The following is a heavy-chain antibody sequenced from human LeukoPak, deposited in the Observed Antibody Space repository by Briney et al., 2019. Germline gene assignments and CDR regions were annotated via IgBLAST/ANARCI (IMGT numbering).Heavy chain of an antibody. CDR3: ARLAPTYYYGSGSSNFDY. Sequence: SETLSLTCTVSGGSISRSSYYWGWIRQPPGKGLEWIGNIYYRGSTYNNPSLKSRVIISVDTSKNQFSLKLSSVTAADTAVYYCARLAPTYYYGSGSSNFDYWGQGTLVTVSS. CDR1: GGSISRSSYY. V-gene: IGHV4-39*01. CDR2: IYYRGST. D-gene: IGHD3-10*01. J-gene: IGHJ4*02.